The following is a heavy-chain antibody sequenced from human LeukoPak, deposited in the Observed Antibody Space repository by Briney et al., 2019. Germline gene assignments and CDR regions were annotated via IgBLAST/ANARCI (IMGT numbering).Heavy chain of an antibody. J-gene: IGHJ3*02. CDR1: GFTFDDYA. V-gene: IGHV3-9*01. CDR3: AKDYSYYYDSSGAFDI. CDR2: ISWNSGSI. D-gene: IGHD3-22*01. Sequence: PGRSLRLSCAASGFTFDDYAMHWVRQAPGKGLEWVSGISWNSGSIGYADSVKGRFTISRDNAKNSLYLQMNSLRAEDTALYYCAKDYSYYYDSSGAFDIWGQGTMVTVSS.